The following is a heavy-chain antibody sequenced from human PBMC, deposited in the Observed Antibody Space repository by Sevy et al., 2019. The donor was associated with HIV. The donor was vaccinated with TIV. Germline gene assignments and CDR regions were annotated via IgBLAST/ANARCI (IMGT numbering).Heavy chain of an antibody. J-gene: IGHJ4*02. V-gene: IGHV1-46*01. CDR1: GYTFTNYY. Sequence: ASVKVSCKASGYTFTNYYMHWVRQAPGQGREGMGIINPSGGSTSYAQKFQGRVTMPRDTSTSTVYMDLSSLRAEDRAVYYCARGGSSGWTYFDYWSQGTLVTVSS. D-gene: IGHD6-19*01. CDR2: INPSGGST. CDR3: ARGGSSGWTYFDY.